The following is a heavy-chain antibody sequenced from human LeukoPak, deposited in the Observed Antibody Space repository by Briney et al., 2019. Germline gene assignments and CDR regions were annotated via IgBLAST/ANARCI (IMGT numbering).Heavy chain of an antibody. CDR1: GFTFSSYS. CDR2: TRNEANIYTT. D-gene: IGHD1-26*01. V-gene: IGHV3-72*01. J-gene: IGHJ3*02. CDR3: ASPVGATTVRAFDI. Sequence: GGSLRLSCAASGFTFSSYSMNWVRQAPGKGLEWVGRTRNEANIYTTKYAASVKGRFTISRDDSKNSLYLQMNSLKTEDTAVYYCASPVGATTVRAFDIWGQGTMVTVSS.